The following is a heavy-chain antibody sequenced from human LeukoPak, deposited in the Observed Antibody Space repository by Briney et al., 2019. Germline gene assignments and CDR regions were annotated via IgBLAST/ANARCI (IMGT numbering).Heavy chain of an antibody. Sequence: PGGPLRLSCAASGFTFSSYAMSWVRQAPGKGLEWVSAISGSGGSTYYADSVKGRFTISRDNSKNTLYLQMNSLRAEDTAVYYCAKGDYDFWSGYYYGMDVWGQGTTVTVSS. CDR2: ISGSGGST. V-gene: IGHV3-23*01. J-gene: IGHJ6*02. D-gene: IGHD3-3*01. CDR1: GFTFSSYA. CDR3: AKGDYDFWSGYYYGMDV.